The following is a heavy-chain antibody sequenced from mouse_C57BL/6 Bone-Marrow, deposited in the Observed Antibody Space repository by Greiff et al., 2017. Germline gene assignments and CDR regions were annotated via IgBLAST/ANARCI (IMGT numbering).Heavy chain of an antibody. CDR2: ISDGGSYT. V-gene: IGHV5-4*03. CDR1: GFTFSSYA. Sequence: EVKVVESGGGLVKPGGSLKLSCAASGFTFSSYAMSWVRQTPEKRLEWVATISDGGSYTYYPDNVKGRFTLSRDNAKNNLYLQMSHLKSEDTAMYYCARVRFDYWGQGTTLTVSS. J-gene: IGHJ2*01. CDR3: ARVRFDY.